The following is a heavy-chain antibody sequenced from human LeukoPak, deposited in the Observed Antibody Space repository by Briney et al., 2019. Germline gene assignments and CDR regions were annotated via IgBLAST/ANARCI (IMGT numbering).Heavy chain of an antibody. J-gene: IGHJ4*02. D-gene: IGHD1-26*01. CDR3: ARLATSTGSYVDY. CDR1: GFTFRTYW. Sequence: PGGSLRLSCAASGFTFRTYWMSWVRQAPGKGLQWVANINQDASEKYYVDSVEGRFTISRDSAKNSLYLQMNSLRAEDTAVYYCARLATSTGSYVDYWGQGTLVTVSS. V-gene: IGHV3-7*05. CDR2: INQDASEK.